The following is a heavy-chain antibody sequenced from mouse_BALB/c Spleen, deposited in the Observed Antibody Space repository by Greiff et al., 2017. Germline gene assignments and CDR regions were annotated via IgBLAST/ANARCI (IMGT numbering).Heavy chain of an antibody. CDR1: GFAFSSYD. CDR2: ISSGGGST. J-gene: IGHJ3*01. Sequence: DVKLVESGGGLVKPGGSLKLSCAASGFAFSSYDMSWVRQTPEKRLEWVAYISSGGGSTYYPDTVKGRFTISRDNAKNTLYLQMSSLKSEDTAMYYCARQGYGNLAWFAYWGQGTLVTVSA. D-gene: IGHD2-1*01. CDR3: ARQGYGNLAWFAY. V-gene: IGHV5-12-1*01.